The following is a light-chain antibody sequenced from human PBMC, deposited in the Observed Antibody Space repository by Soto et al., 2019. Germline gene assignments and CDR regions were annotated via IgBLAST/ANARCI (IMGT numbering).Light chain of an antibody. V-gene: IGKV3-11*01. J-gene: IGKJ5*01. CDR3: HQRSNWPPDT. CDR1: QSVSSY. Sequence: EIVLTQSPSTLSLSAGERATLSCGASQSVSSYLAWYQQKPVQAPRLLVYGASTRATGVPARFSGSGSATDFTPTISSLEPQDFAVYYCHQRSNWPPDTFGQGTRLEIK. CDR2: GAS.